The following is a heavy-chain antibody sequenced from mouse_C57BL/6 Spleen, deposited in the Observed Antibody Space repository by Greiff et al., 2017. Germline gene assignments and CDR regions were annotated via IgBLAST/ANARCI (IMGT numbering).Heavy chain of an antibody. CDR1: GFSLTSYG. Sequence: QVQLKESGPGLVQPSQSLSVTCTVSGFSLTSYGVHWVRQSPGKGLEWLGVIWSGGSTDYNAAFISRLSISNDNSKSQVFFKMNSLQADDTAIYYCGRNDGYYLYAMDYWGKGTSVTVSS. CDR2: IWSGGST. D-gene: IGHD2-3*01. V-gene: IGHV2-2*01. J-gene: IGHJ4*01. CDR3: GRNDGYYLYAMDY.